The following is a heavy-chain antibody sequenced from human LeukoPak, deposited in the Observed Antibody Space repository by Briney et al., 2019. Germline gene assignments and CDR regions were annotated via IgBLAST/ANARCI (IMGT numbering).Heavy chain of an antibody. CDR3: ARGERRGPLDY. V-gene: IGHV3-74*01. CDR2: LSTDSTRE. J-gene: IGHJ4*02. D-gene: IGHD1-1*01. Sequence: PGGSLRLSCAASGSTFKSHWMHWVRQSPGKGLVWVSRLSTDSTRENYADSVKGRFTVSRDNAKNTLYLQLNSLRVDDTAVYYCARGERRGPLDYWGQGTLVTVSS. CDR1: GSTFKSHW.